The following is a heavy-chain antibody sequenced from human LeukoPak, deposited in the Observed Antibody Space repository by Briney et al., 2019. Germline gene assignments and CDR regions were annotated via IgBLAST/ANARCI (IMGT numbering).Heavy chain of an antibody. V-gene: IGHV3-33*01. Sequence: LTGGSLRLSCAASGFTFSSYGMHWVRQAPGKGLEWVAVIWYDGSNKYYADSVKGRFTISRDNSKNTLYLQMNSLRAEDTAVCYCARDGDYDYVWGSYRYDYWGQGTLVTVPS. CDR3: ARDGDYDYVWGSYRYDY. D-gene: IGHD3-16*02. CDR2: IWYDGSNK. CDR1: GFTFSSYG. J-gene: IGHJ4*02.